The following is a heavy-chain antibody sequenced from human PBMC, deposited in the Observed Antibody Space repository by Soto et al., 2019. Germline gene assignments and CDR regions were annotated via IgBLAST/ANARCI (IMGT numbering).Heavy chain of an antibody. Sequence: ASVKVSCKASGYTFTSFAMRWVRQAPGQRLEWMGWINAGNGNTKYSQKFQGRVTITRDTSASTAYMELSSLRSEDTAVYYCARGRDGYNYFDYWGQGTLVTVSS. J-gene: IGHJ4*02. CDR2: INAGNGNT. D-gene: IGHD5-12*01. CDR3: ARGRDGYNYFDY. CDR1: GYTFTSFA. V-gene: IGHV1-3*01.